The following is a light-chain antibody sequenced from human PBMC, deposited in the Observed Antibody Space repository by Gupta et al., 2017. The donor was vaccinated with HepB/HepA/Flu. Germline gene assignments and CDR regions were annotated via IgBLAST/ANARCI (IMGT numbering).Light chain of an antibody. CDR3: QQRFTTPWT. Sequence: DIQVTQSPSSLSASVGDSVNITCRTSHIITRYLNWYQQKPGKAPKVLIYTTSRLQSGVPSRFSGSGSVTDFTLTISSLQPEDFATYYCQQRFTTPWTFGQGTKVEIK. CDR1: HIITRY. J-gene: IGKJ1*01. CDR2: TTS. V-gene: IGKV1-39*01.